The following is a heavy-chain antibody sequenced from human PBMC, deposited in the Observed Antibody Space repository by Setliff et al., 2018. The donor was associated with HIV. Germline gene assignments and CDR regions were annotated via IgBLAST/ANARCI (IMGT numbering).Heavy chain of an antibody. Sequence: SETLSLTCAVYNESFNGYYWTWIRQTPDKGLEWIGEINHSGDSSYNPSLKSQVTLSVDTSKNQFSLKLTSVTAADTAVYYCAREGLILRGRYGWFDPWGQGTLVTVSS. CDR3: AREGLILRGRYGWFDP. J-gene: IGHJ5*02. CDR2: INHSGDS. V-gene: IGHV4-34*01. CDR1: NESFNGYY. D-gene: IGHD3-10*01.